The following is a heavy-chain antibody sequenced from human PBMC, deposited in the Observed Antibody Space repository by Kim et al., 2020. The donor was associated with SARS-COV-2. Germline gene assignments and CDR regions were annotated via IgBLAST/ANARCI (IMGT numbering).Heavy chain of an antibody. CDR1: GGSSSGYY. CDR3: ASGGDY. J-gene: IGHJ4*02. V-gene: IGHV4-34*01. CDR2: INHSGNT. Sequence: SETLSPTCAVYGGSSSGYYWSWIRQTPGKGLEWIGEINHSGNTDYTPSLKSRVTISVDTSKNQFSLKLSSVTAADTAVYYCASGGDYWGQGTLVTVSS.